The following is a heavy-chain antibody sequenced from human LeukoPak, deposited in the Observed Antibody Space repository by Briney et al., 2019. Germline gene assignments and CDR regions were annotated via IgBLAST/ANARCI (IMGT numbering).Heavy chain of an antibody. CDR2: IKSKTDGGTT. Sequence: GGSLRLSCAASGFTFTNAWMNWVRQAPGKGLEWVGRIKSKTDGGTTDYAAPVKGRFTISRDDSEDTLYLQVNSLKTEDTAVYYCTRIFRTAHFDYWGQGTPVTVSS. J-gene: IGHJ4*02. V-gene: IGHV3-15*07. CDR3: TRIFRTAHFDY. D-gene: IGHD2/OR15-2a*01. CDR1: GFTFTNAW.